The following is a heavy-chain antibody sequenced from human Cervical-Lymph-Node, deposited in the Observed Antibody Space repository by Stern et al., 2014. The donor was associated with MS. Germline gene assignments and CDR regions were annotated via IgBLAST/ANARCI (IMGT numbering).Heavy chain of an antibody. CDR3: ARDFVDTPMVTSSDYLDC. Sequence: QVQLVQSGSELKKPGASVKVSCKVSGYNFTNFAMNWVRQAPGQGLEWMGWINTKTGKSTSSQDFTGRFVFSLDASVSTAHLQISSLKAEDTAIYYCARDFVDTPMVTSSDYLDCWGQGTLVTVSS. J-gene: IGHJ4*02. CDR1: GYNFTNFA. D-gene: IGHD5-18*01. CDR2: INTKTGKS. V-gene: IGHV7-4-1*02.